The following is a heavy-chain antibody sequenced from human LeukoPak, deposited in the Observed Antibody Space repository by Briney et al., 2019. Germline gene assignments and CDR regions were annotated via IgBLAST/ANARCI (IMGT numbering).Heavy chain of an antibody. CDR1: GGTFSSYA. CDR2: IIPIFGAA. D-gene: IGHD4-17*01. CDR3: ARGHYGDYPYYYYGMDV. Sequence: SVKVSCKASGGTFSSYAISWVRQAPGQGLEWMGGIIPIFGAANYAQKFQGRVTVTADESTSTAYMELSSLRSEDTAVYYCARGHYGDYPYYYYGMDVWGKGTTVTVSS. J-gene: IGHJ6*04. V-gene: IGHV1-69*01.